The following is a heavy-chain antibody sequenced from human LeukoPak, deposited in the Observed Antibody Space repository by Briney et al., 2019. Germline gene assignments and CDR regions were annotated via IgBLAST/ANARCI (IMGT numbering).Heavy chain of an antibody. D-gene: IGHD1-26*01. J-gene: IGHJ4*02. Sequence: PGRSLRLSCAASGFTFSSYAMHWVRQAPGKGLEWVAVISYDGSNKYYADSVKGRFTISRDNSKNTLYLQMNSLRAEDTAVYYCARGELYFDYWGQGTLVTVSS. CDR1: GFTFSSYA. CDR2: ISYDGSNK. CDR3: ARGELYFDY. V-gene: IGHV3-30-3*01.